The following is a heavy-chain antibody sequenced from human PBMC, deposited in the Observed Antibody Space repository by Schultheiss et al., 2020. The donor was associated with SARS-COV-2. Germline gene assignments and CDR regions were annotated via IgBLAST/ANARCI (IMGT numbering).Heavy chain of an antibody. CDR2: ISGSGGST. V-gene: IGHV3-23*01. CDR1: GFTFSSYA. D-gene: IGHD3-22*01. J-gene: IGHJ4*02. Sequence: GGSLRLSCAASGFTFSSYAMSWVRQAPGKGLEWVSAISGSGGSTYYADSVKGRFTISRDNSKNTLYLQMNSLRAEDTAVYYCAKKYYYDSSGYGIDYWGQGTLVTVSS. CDR3: AKKYYYDSSGYGIDY.